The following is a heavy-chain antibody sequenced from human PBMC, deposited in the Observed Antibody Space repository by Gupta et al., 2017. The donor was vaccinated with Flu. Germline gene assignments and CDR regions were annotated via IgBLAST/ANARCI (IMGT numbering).Heavy chain of an antibody. CDR2: ISPDSGGT. V-gene: IGHV1-2*02. D-gene: IGHD4-17*01. CDR1: GYTFTGYR. CDR3: ARGRGATTVTYFDY. J-gene: IGHJ4*02. Sequence: QVQLVQSGVEVKEPGASVKVSCKASGYTFTGYRMHWVRQAPGQGLEWMGWISPDSGGTKYAQKFHDRVTMTRDTSISTAYMELSRLTSDDTAVYYCARGRGATTVTYFDYWGQGTLVTVSS.